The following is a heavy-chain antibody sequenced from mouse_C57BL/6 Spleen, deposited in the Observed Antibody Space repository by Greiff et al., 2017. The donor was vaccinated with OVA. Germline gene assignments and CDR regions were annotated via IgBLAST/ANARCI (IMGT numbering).Heavy chain of an antibody. CDR1: GFTFSSYG. Sequence: EVQVVESGGDLVKPGGSLKLSCAASGFTFSSYGMSWVRQTPDKRLEWVATISSGGSYTYYPDSVKGRFTISRDNAKNTLYLQMSSLKSEDTAMYYCARQITTVVATNYYAMDYWGKGTSVTVSS. D-gene: IGHD1-1*01. J-gene: IGHJ4*01. V-gene: IGHV5-6*01. CDR3: ARQITTVVATNYYAMDY. CDR2: ISSGGSYT.